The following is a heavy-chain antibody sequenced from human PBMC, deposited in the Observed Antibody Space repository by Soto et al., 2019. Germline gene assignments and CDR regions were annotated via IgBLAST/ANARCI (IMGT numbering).Heavy chain of an antibody. CDR2: IRGSGGST. J-gene: IGHJ6*02. D-gene: IGHD1-26*01. CDR3: AKAATGYYYYGMDV. V-gene: IGHV3-23*01. CDR1: GFTFSSYA. Sequence: EVQLLESGGGLVQPGGSLRLSCAASGFTFSSYAMSWVRQAPGKGLEWVSAIRGSGGSTYYADSVKGRFTISRDNAKTTLYLQMNSLRAEDTAVYYCAKAATGYYYYGMDVCGQGTTVTVSS.